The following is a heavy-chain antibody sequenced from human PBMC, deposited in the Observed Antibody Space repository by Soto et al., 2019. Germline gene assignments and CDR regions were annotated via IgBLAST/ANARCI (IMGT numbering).Heavy chain of an antibody. D-gene: IGHD1-26*01. CDR3: ARAGSFSGSLSSDAFDI. V-gene: IGHV1-69*01. J-gene: IGHJ3*02. Sequence: QVQLVQSGAEVKKPGSSVKVSCKASGGTFSSYAISWVRQAPGQGLEWMGGIIPIFGTANYAQKFQGRVTIAADESTSTAYMELSSLRSEDTAVYYCARAGSFSGSLSSDAFDIWGQGTMVTVSS. CDR2: IIPIFGTA. CDR1: GGTFSSYA.